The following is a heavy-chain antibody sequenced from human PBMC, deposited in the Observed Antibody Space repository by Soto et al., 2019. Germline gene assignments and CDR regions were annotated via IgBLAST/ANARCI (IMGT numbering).Heavy chain of an antibody. CDR3: ARDLRKLGLRGNSKLGYCSSCAPFDY. D-gene: IGHD2-2*01. CDR2: IIPILGIA. Sequence: ASVKVSCKASGGTFSSYTISWVRQAPGQGLEWMGRIIPILGIANYAQKFQGRVTITADKSTSTAYMERSSLRSEDTAVYYCARDLRKLGLRGNSKLGYCSSCAPFDYWGQGTLVTVSS. V-gene: IGHV1-69*04. CDR1: GGTFSSYT. J-gene: IGHJ4*02.